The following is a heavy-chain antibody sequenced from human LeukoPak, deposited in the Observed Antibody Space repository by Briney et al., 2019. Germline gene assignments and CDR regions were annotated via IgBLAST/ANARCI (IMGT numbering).Heavy chain of an antibody. V-gene: IGHV4-59*08. CDR2: IFYSGST. J-gene: IGHJ4*02. CDR3: ARLGFRTGDNSLADY. D-gene: IGHD2-8*02. CDR1: GGSISGYY. Sequence: SETLSLTCTVSGGSISGYYWSWIRQPPGKGLECIGYIFYSGSTNYNPSFKSRVSISLDTSKSQFSLKLTSVTAADTAMYYRARLGFRTGDNSLADYWGRGTQVTVSS.